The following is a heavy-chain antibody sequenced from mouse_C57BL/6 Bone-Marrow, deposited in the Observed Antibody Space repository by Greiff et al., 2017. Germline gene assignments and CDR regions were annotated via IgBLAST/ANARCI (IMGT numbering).Heavy chain of an antibody. V-gene: IGHV1-80*01. CDR2: IYPGDGDT. CDR3: AGSGTEAY. J-gene: IGHJ3*01. D-gene: IGHD3-2*02. CDR1: GYAFSSYW. Sequence: LEESGAELVKPGASVKISCKASGYAFSSYWMNWVKQRPGKGLEWIGQIYPGDGDTNYNGKFKGKATLTADKSSSTAYMQLSSLTSEDSAVYFCAGSGTEAYWGQGTLVTVSA.